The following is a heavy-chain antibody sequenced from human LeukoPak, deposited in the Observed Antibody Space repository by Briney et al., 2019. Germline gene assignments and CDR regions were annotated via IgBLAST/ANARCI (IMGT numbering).Heavy chain of an antibody. CDR2: INAGNGNT. J-gene: IGHJ4*02. V-gene: IGHV1-3*01. CDR3: ARVSSGWYYFDY. D-gene: IGHD6-19*01. CDR1: GYTFTSYA. Sequence: ASVEVSCKASGYTFTSYAMHWVRQAPGQRLEWMGWINAGNGNTKYSQKFQGRVTITRDTSASTAYMELSSLRSEDTAVYYCARVSSGWYYFDYWGQGTLVTVSS.